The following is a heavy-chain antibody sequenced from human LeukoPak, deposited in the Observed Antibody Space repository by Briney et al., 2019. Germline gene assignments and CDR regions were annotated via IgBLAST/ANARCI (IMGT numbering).Heavy chain of an antibody. D-gene: IGHD3-16*01. V-gene: IGHV3-30*18. CDR1: GFTFSSYG. Sequence: GGSLRLSCAASGFTFSSYGMHWVRQAPGKGLEWVAVISYDGSNKYYADSVKGRFTISRDNSKNTLYLQMNSLRAEDTAVYYCVKVLHGGYDVPYYFDYWGQGTLVTVSS. J-gene: IGHJ4*02. CDR3: VKVLHGGYDVPYYFDY. CDR2: ISYDGSNK.